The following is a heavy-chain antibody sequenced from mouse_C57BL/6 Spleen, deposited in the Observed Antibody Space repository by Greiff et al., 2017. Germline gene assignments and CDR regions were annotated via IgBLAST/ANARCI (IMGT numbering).Heavy chain of an antibody. V-gene: IGHV1-55*01. J-gene: IGHJ3*01. CDR3: ARGTYGSSPWFAY. D-gene: IGHD1-1*01. CDR1: GYTFTRYW. Sequence: QVQLQQPGAELVKPGASVKMSCKASGYTFTRYWITWVKQRPGQGLEWIGDIYPGSGSTNYNEKFKSKATLTVDTSSSTAYMQLSSLTSEDSAVYYCARGTYGSSPWFAYGGQVTLVTVSA. CDR2: IYPGSGST.